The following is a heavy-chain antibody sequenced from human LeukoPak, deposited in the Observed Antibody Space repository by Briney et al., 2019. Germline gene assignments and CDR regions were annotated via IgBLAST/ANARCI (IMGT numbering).Heavy chain of an antibody. CDR1: GGSISSYY. CDR3: ARHTSSTWYYFHY. D-gene: IGHD6-13*01. V-gene: IGHV4-59*08. J-gene: IGHJ4*02. CDR2: THYSGST. Sequence: PSETLSLTCTVSGGSISSYYWSWIRQPPGKGLEWIGYTHYSGSTHQNPSLNSRVTVSLDTSKNQFSLTLTSVTAADTAVYFCARHTSSTWYYFHYWGQGTLVTVSS.